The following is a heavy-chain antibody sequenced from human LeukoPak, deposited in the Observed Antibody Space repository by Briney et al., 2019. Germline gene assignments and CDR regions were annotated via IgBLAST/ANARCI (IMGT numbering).Heavy chain of an antibody. V-gene: IGHV3-21*01. CDR2: IVSSSTYI. CDR1: GFTFSNYN. J-gene: IGHJ6*04. D-gene: IGHD2-2*02. CDR3: ARDTLGQLLYYYYYGMDV. Sequence: PGGSLRPSCAASGFTFSNYNMNWVRQAPGKGLEWVSSIVSSSTYIYYADSVKGRFTISRDNAKNSLYLQMNSLRAEDTAVYYCARDTLGQLLYYYYYGMDVWGKGTTVTVSS.